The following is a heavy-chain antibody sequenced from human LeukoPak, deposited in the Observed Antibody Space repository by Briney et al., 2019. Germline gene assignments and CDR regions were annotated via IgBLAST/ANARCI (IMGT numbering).Heavy chain of an antibody. Sequence: GGSLRLSCAASGFTFSSYSMNWVRQAPGKGLEWVSAISGSGGSTYYADSVKGRFTISRDNSKNTLYLQMNSLRAEDTAVYYCAKRGYDYVWGSYRYTTGGHAFDIWGQGTMVTVSS. J-gene: IGHJ3*02. V-gene: IGHV3-23*01. CDR3: AKRGYDYVWGSYRYTTGGHAFDI. CDR2: ISGSGGST. CDR1: GFTFSSYS. D-gene: IGHD3-16*02.